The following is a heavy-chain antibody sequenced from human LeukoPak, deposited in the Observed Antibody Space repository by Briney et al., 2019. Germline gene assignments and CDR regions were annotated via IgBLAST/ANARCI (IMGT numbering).Heavy chain of an antibody. CDR2: IIPIFGTA. CDR1: GGTFTSYA. J-gene: IGHJ5*02. D-gene: IGHD3-9*01. CDR3: ASRKGLYYDILPGYYS. Sequence: SVKVSCKASGGTFTSYAISWVRQAPGQGLEWMGGIIPIFGTANYAQKFQGRVTITTDESTSTAYMELSSLRSEDTAVYYCASRKGLYYDILPGYYSWGQGTLVTVSS. V-gene: IGHV1-69*05.